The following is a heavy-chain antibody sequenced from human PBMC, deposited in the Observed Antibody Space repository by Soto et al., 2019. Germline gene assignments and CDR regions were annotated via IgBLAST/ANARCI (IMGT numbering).Heavy chain of an antibody. Sequence: QVQLVQSGAEVKKPGSSVKVSCKASGGTFSSYAISWVRQAPGQGLEWMGGIIPIFGTANYAQKFQGRVTITADESTSTAYMELSSLRSEDTAVYYCARDAKCRAGYKWGWSCYGMDVWGQVTKVTVSS. D-gene: IGHD5-12*01. CDR2: IIPIFGTA. CDR3: ARDAKCRAGYKWGWSCYGMDV. V-gene: IGHV1-69*12. J-gene: IGHJ6*02. CDR1: GGTFSSYA.